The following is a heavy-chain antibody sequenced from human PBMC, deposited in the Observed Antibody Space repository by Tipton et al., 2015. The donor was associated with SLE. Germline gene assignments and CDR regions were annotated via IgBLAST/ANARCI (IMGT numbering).Heavy chain of an antibody. J-gene: IGHJ4*02. CDR1: GFTFSDYY. CDR3: AKLPAYYYGSGGAFDY. V-gene: IGHV3-53*01. CDR2: IYSGGST. Sequence: SLRLSCAASGFTFSDYYMSWIRQAPGKGLEWVSVIYSGGSTYYADSVKGRFTISRDNAKNSLYLQMNSLRSEDTAVYYCAKLPAYYYGSGGAFDYWGQGTLVTVSS. D-gene: IGHD3-10*01.